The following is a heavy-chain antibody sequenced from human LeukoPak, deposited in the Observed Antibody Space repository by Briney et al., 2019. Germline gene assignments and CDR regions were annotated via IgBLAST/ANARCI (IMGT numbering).Heavy chain of an antibody. CDR2: ISYDGSNK. CDR3: AKVYVGDCSGGSCYSQHYYYYGMDV. D-gene: IGHD2-15*01. Sequence: GGSLRLSCAASGFTFSSYGMHWVRQAPGKGLEWVAVISYDGSNKYYADSVKGRFTISRDNSKNTLYLQMNSLRAEDTAVYYCAKVYVGDCSGGSCYSQHYYYYGMDVWGQGTTVTVSS. CDR1: GFTFSSYG. J-gene: IGHJ6*02. V-gene: IGHV3-30*18.